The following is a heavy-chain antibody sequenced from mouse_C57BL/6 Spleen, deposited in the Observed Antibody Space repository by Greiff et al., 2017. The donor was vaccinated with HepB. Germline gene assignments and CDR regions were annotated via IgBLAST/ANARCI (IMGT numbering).Heavy chain of an antibody. J-gene: IGHJ4*01. V-gene: IGHV1-75*01. CDR1: GYTFTDYY. CDR3: ARSPYYYGSSDAMDY. D-gene: IGHD1-1*01. CDR2: IFPGSGST. Sequence: QVQLQQSGPELVKPGASVKISCKASGYTFTDYYINWVKQRPGQGLEWIGWIFPGSGSTYYNEKFKGKATLTVDKSSSTAYMLLSSLTSEDSAVYFCARSPYYYGSSDAMDYWGQGTSVTVSS.